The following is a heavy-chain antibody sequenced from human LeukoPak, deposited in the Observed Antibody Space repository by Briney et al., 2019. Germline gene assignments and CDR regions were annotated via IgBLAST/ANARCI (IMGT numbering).Heavy chain of an antibody. V-gene: IGHV1-2*02. D-gene: IGHD5-24*01. J-gene: IGHJ4*02. CDR3: ARGERWLQFAGFYY. CDR2: ISPNNGGT. Sequence: GASVKVSCKASGYTLTGYYMHWVRQAPGQGLEWMGWISPNNGGTNYAQSFQGRVTMTRDTSVSTAYMELNRLRSDDTAVYYCARGERWLQFAGFYYWGQGTLVTVSS. CDR1: GYTLTGYY.